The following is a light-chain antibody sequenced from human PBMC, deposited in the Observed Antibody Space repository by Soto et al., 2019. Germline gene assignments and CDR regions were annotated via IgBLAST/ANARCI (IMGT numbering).Light chain of an antibody. CDR2: GAS. Sequence: DIKSVRXNLAWYQQTXGQAPRXXIYGASPRETGIPARFSGSGAGTACTRTLSSLQPEDVSVAYCQQYNNWPWTFGQGTRLEIK. CDR3: QQYNNWPWT. J-gene: IGKJ5*01. V-gene: IGKV3-15*01. CDR1: KSVRXN.